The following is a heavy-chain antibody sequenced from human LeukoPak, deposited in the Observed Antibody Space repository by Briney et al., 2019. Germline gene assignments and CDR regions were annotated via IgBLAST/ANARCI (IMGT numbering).Heavy chain of an antibody. J-gene: IGHJ4*02. Sequence: SQTLSLTCTVSGGSISSYYWSWIRQPPGKGLEWIGYIYYSGSTNYNLSLKSRVTISLDTSKNQFSLKLNSVTAADTAVYYCASYSDCRAYYFDYWGQGTLVTVSS. CDR1: GGSISSYY. D-gene: IGHD4-11*01. CDR3: ASYSDCRAYYFDY. V-gene: IGHV4-59*01. CDR2: IYYSGST.